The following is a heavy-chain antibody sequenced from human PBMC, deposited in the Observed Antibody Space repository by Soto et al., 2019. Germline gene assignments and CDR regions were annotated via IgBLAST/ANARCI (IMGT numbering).Heavy chain of an antibody. J-gene: IGHJ4*02. D-gene: IGHD3-22*01. CDR2: IVVGSGNT. CDR3: AAGRGDYSSGYYYGHY. CDR1: GFTFTSSA. Sequence: SVKVSCKASGFTFTSSAVQWVRQARGQRLEWIGWIVVGSGNTNYAQKFQERVTITRDMSTSTAYMELSSLRSEDTAVYYCAAGRGDYSSGYYYGHYWGQGTLVTV. V-gene: IGHV1-58*01.